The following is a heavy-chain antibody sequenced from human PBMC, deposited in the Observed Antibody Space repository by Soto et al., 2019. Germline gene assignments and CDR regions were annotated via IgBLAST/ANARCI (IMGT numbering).Heavy chain of an antibody. Sequence: PSETLSLTCTVSGGSITSSSYYWGWIRQPPGKGLEWIGSIYYSGSTYYNPSLKSRVTISVDRSKNQFSLKLSSVTAADTAVYYCARSMTTVTTNDYWGQGSLVTVSS. CDR3: ARSMTTVTTNDY. CDR2: IYYSGST. CDR1: GGSITSSSYY. D-gene: IGHD4-17*01. J-gene: IGHJ4*02. V-gene: IGHV4-39*07.